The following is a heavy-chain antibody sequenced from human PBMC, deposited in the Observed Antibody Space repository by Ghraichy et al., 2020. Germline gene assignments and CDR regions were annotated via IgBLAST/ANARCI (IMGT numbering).Heavy chain of an antibody. V-gene: IGHV3-23*01. CDR1: GFTFSSYA. Sequence: GESLNISCAASGFTFSSYAMGWVRQAPGKGLKWVSAITGSGDNTQYADSVKGRFTFSRDNSKNTLYLQLSSLRAEDTAVYYCAKYSSHWWNDVLDIWGQGTMVTVSS. J-gene: IGHJ3*02. CDR2: ITGSGDNT. D-gene: IGHD2-8*02. CDR3: AKYSSHWWNDVLDI.